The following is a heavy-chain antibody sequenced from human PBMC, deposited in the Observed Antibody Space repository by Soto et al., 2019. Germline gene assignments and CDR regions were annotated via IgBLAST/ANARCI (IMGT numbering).Heavy chain of an antibody. J-gene: IGHJ4*02. CDR1: GGTFSSYT. CDR3: ARVVVGSRLSLDY. Sequence: QVQLVQSGAEVKKPGSSVTVSCKASGGTFSSYTISWVRQAPGQGREGMAGISPIFGTPIYAQKFQDRVTITADDSTMTAYMEMNRLTSEDTAVYYCARVVVGSRLSLDYWGQGTLVTISS. V-gene: IGHV1-69*01. D-gene: IGHD1-26*01. CDR2: ISPIFGTP.